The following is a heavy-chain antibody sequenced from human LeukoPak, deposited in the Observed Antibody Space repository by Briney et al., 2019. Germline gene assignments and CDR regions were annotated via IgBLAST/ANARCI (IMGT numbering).Heavy chain of an antibody. CDR1: GYTFTGYY. Sequence: ASVKVSCKASGYTFTGYYMHWVRQAPGQGLEWMGWINPNSGGTNYAQKFQGRVTMTRDTSISTAYMELSRLRSDDTAVYYCARGAIVVVPAAMNYYNGMDVWGQGTTVTVSS. D-gene: IGHD2-2*01. V-gene: IGHV1-2*02. J-gene: IGHJ6*02. CDR3: ARGAIVVVPAAMNYYNGMDV. CDR2: INPNSGGT.